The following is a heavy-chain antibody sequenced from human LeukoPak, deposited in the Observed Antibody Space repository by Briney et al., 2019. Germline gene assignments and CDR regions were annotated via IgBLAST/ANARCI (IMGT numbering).Heavy chain of an antibody. CDR2: INSDGSSI. V-gene: IGHV3-74*01. D-gene: IGHD6-6*01. Sequence: GGSLRLSCAASGFTFSTYWMHWVRQALGKGLVWVSRINSDGSSIVYADSVKGRFTISRDNSKNTLYLQMNSLRAEDTAVYYCAKVRTYSSWSGDDFDYWGQGTLVTVSS. J-gene: IGHJ4*02. CDR1: GFTFSTYW. CDR3: AKVRTYSSWSGDDFDY.